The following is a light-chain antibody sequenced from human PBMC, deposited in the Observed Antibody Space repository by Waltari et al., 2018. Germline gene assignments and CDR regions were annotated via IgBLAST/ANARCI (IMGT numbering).Light chain of an antibody. CDR3: SSYAGSNFVV. CDR1: SSAVGGYNY. J-gene: IGLJ2*01. Sequence: QSALAQPPSASGSPGQSVPISCTGTSSAVGGYNYVPWYQQHPGKAPKLLIYEVSKRPAGVPDRFSGSKSGNTASLTVSGLQAEDEAAYYCSSYAGSNFVVFGGGTKVTVL. CDR2: EVS. V-gene: IGLV2-8*01.